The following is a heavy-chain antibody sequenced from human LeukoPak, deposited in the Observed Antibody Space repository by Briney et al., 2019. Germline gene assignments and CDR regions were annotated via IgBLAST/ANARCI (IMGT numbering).Heavy chain of an antibody. Sequence: SETLSLTCTVSGGSISSSSYYWGWIRQPPGKGLEWIGSIYYSGSTYYNPSLKSRVTISVDTSKNQFSLKLSSVTAADTAVYYCARARSFGKMATIDYWGQGTLVTVSS. CDR3: ARARSFGKMATIDY. J-gene: IGHJ4*02. CDR2: IYYSGST. V-gene: IGHV4-39*07. D-gene: IGHD5-24*01. CDR1: GGSISSSSYY.